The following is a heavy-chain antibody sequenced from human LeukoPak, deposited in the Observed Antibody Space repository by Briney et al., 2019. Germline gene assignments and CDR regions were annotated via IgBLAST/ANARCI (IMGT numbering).Heavy chain of an antibody. CDR2: ISSTCTYI. Sequence: GGSLRLSCAASGFTFSSYTMNWDRQAPGRGLEWVSSISSTCTYIYYADSLKGRFTISRDNAKNSLYLQMNSLRAEDTAVYYCARDTARGPLVFMDVWGKGTTVTVSS. D-gene: IGHD5-18*01. J-gene: IGHJ6*03. V-gene: IGHV3-21*01. CDR1: GFTFSSYT. CDR3: ARDTARGPLVFMDV.